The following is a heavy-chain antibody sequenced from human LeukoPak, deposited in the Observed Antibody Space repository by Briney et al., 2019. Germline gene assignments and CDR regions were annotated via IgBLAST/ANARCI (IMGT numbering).Heavy chain of an antibody. CDR3: ARRRLYSSGWYTGDYFDY. Sequence: GASVKVSCKASGYTFTSYDINWVRQATGQGLEWMGWMNPNSGNTGYAQKFQGRVTITRNTSISTAYMELSSLRSEDTAVYYCARRRLYSSGWYTGDYFDYWGQGTLVTVSS. J-gene: IGHJ4*02. CDR1: GYTFTSYD. V-gene: IGHV1-8*03. D-gene: IGHD6-19*01. CDR2: MNPNSGNT.